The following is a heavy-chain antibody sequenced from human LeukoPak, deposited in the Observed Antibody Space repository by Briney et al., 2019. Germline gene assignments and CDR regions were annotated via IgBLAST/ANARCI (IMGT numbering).Heavy chain of an antibody. CDR2: ISWNSGSI. CDR1: GFTFDDYA. J-gene: IGHJ4*02. D-gene: IGHD6-19*01. V-gene: IGHV3-9*01. Sequence: GGSLRLSCAASGFTFDDYAMHWVRQAPGKGLEWVSGISWNSGSIGYADSVKGRFTISRDNAKNSLYLQMNSLRAEDTALYYCAKDKGSGWTTFDYWGQGTLVTVSS. CDR3: AKDKGSGWTTFDY.